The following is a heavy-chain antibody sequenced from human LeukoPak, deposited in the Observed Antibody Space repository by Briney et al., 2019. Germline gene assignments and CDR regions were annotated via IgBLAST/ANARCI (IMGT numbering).Heavy chain of an antibody. J-gene: IGHJ4*02. D-gene: IGHD4-17*01. CDR2: ISAYNGNT. Sequence: ASVKVSCKASDYTFNSYGVSWVRQAPGQGLEWMGWISAYNGNTNYAQRFQGRFTMTTETSTTTVNMELRSLTSDDTAVYYCARTTYGYFDYWGQGTLVTVSS. V-gene: IGHV1-18*01. CDR1: DYTFNSYG. CDR3: ARTTYGYFDY.